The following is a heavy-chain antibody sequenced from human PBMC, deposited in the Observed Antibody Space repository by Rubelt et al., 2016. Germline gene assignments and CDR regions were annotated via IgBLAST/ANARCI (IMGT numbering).Heavy chain of an antibody. V-gene: IGHV5-51*01. CDR2: IYPDDSDT. Sequence: EVQLVQSGAEVKKPGESLKISCKGSGYKFNNYWIGWVRQMPGKGLEWMGIIYPDDSDTRYRPSFEGQVTISVDKVSSTAYLQWGSLTTSDTAVYYCARQWDWNDRIDYWGQGTLVTVSA. J-gene: IGHJ4*01. CDR1: GYKFNNYW. D-gene: IGHD1-1*01. CDR3: ARQWDWNDRIDY.